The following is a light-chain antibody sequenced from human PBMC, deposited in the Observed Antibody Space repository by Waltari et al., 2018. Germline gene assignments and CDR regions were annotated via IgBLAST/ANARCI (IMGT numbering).Light chain of an antibody. V-gene: IGLV2-14*01. CDR1: SSDIGGYNY. CDR3: SSYTSNSRV. CDR2: EVS. Sequence: ALTQPASVSGSPGQSITISCTGTSSDIGGYNYVSWYQHHPGKAPKLIIYEVSNRPSGVSNRFSGSKSGNTASLTISGLQAEDEADYYCSSYTSNSRVFGAGTKLTVL. J-gene: IGLJ3*02.